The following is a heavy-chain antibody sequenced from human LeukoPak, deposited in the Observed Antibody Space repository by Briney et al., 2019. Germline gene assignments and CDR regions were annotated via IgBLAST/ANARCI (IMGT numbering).Heavy chain of an antibody. CDR3: ARLSSSWYQDWYFDL. V-gene: IGHV4-4*07. CDR2: IYTRGST. J-gene: IGHJ2*01. Sequence: SETLSLTCTVSGGSMSSYDWSWIRQPAGKRLEWIGRIYTRGSTNYNPSLKSRVIMSVDTSKNQFSLKLSSVTAADTAVYYCARLSSSWYQDWYFDLWGRGTLVTVSS. D-gene: IGHD6-13*01. CDR1: GGSMSSYD.